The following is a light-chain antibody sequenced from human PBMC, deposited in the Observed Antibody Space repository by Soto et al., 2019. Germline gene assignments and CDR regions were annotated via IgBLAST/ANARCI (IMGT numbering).Light chain of an antibody. CDR2: AAA. V-gene: IGKV1-6*01. CDR3: LQKYFYPFT. Sequence: AIQMTQSPPSLSASVGDRVTITCRASQGIRNDLGWYQQKPGKAPKLLIYAAANLQSGVPARFSGSGSGTDFTLTISSLQPEDFATYYCLQKYFYPFTFGPGTKVDIK. CDR1: QGIRND. J-gene: IGKJ3*01.